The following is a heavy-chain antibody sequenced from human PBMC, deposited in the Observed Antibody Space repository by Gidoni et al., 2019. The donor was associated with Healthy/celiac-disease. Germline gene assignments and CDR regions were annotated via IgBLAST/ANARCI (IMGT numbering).Heavy chain of an antibody. J-gene: IGHJ4*02. Sequence: QVQLVESGGGLVKPGGSLRLSCAASGFTFSDYYMSWIRQAPGKGLEWVSYISSSSSYTNYADSVKGRCTISRDNAKNSLYLQMNSLRAEDTAVYYCARDREQWLQYYFDYWGQGTLVTVSS. CDR1: GFTFSDYY. D-gene: IGHD6-19*01. CDR2: ISSSSSYT. V-gene: IGHV3-11*05. CDR3: ARDREQWLQYYFDY.